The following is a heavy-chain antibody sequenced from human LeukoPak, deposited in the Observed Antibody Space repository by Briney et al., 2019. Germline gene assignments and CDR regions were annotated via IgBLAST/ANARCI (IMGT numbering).Heavy chain of an antibody. D-gene: IGHD3-22*01. CDR1: GFTFDNYA. Sequence: CLRLSCAASGFTFDNYAMHWVRQAPGKGLEWVSDIRFNSGSIGYADSVKGRFTISRDNAKNSLYLQMNSLRAEDTALYYCAKEADYYDSSGYDYWGQGTLVTASP. J-gene: IGHJ4*02. V-gene: IGHV3-9*01. CDR3: AKEADYYDSSGYDY. CDR2: IRFNSGSI.